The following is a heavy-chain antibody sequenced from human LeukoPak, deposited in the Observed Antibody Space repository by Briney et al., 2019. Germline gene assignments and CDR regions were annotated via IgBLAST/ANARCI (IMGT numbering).Heavy chain of an antibody. V-gene: IGHV4-59*08. J-gene: IGHJ4*02. CDR3: ARSVSSWVSYFDY. Sequence: SETLSLTCTVSGGSISSYYWSWIRQPPGKGLEWIGYIYYSGSTNYNPSLKSRVTISVDTSKNQFSLKLSSVTAADTAVYYCARSVSSWVSYFDYWGQGTLVTVSS. D-gene: IGHD6-13*01. CDR2: IYYSGST. CDR1: GGSISSYY.